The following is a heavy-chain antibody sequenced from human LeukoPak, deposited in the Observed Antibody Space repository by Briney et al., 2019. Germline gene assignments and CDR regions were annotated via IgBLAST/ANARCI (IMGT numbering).Heavy chain of an antibody. Sequence: PEGSLRLSCAASGFTFSSYEMNWVRQAPGKGLEWVSYISSSGSTIYYADSVKGRFTISRDNAKNSLYLQMNSLRAEDTAVYYCASPWGGAASVGYWGQGTLVTVSS. V-gene: IGHV3-48*03. CDR2: ISSSGSTI. CDR1: GFTFSSYE. D-gene: IGHD3-16*01. J-gene: IGHJ4*02. CDR3: ASPWGGAASVGY.